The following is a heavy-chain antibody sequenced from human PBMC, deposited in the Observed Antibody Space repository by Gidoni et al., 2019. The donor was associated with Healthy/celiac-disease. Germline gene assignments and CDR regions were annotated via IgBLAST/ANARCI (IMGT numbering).Heavy chain of an antibody. J-gene: IGHJ3*02. CDR3: ARGVAVVPAAPPDAFDI. D-gene: IGHD2-2*01. V-gene: IGHV4-30-2*01. CDR1: GGSISSGGYS. CDR2: IYHSGST. Sequence: QLQLQESGSGLVKPSQTLSLTCAVSGGSISSGGYSWRWIRQPPTKGLEWIGYIYHSGSTYYNPSLKSRVTISVDRAKNQFSLKLSSVTAADTAVYYCARGVAVVPAAPPDAFDIWGQGTMVTVSS.